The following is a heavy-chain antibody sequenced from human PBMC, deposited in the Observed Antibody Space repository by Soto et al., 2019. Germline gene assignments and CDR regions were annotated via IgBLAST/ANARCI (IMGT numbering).Heavy chain of an antibody. CDR2: ISGSSGTI. CDR3: ARDSPPYDFWSGYSRDAFDV. D-gene: IGHD3-3*01. Sequence: EVQLVESGGGLVQPGESLTLSCAASGFTFSAYSMTWVRQAPGKGLEWVSHISGSSGTIYYADSVKGRFTISRDNAMNSLFLQMNSLRGEDTAVYYCARDSPPYDFWSGYSRDAFDVWGQGTMVTVSS. V-gene: IGHV3-48*01. CDR1: GFTFSAYS. J-gene: IGHJ3*01.